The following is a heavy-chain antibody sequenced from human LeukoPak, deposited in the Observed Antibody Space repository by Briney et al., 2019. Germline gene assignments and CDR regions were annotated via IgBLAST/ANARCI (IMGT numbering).Heavy chain of an antibody. CDR1: GGTFSSYA. CDR2: IIPIFGTA. V-gene: IGHV1-69*13. D-gene: IGHD5-18*01. Sequence: GASVKVSCKASGGTFSSYAISWVRQAPGQGLEWMGGIIPIFGTANYAQKFQGRVTITADESTGTAYMELSSLRSEDTAVYYCARDKAGIQLWLHWFDPWGQGTLVTVSS. CDR3: ARDKAGIQLWLHWFDP. J-gene: IGHJ5*02.